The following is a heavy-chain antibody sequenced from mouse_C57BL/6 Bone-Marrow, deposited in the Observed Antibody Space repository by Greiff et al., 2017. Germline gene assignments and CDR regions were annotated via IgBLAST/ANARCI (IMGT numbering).Heavy chain of an antibody. D-gene: IGHD4-1*01. CDR2: IDPETGGT. V-gene: IGHV1-15*01. CDR1: GYTFTDYE. Sequence: QVHVKQSGAELVRPGASVTLSCKASGYTFTDYEMHWVKQTPVHGLEWIGAIDPETGGTAYNQKFKGKAILTADKSSSTAYMELRSLTSEDSAVYYCTKLLTGNWYFDVWGTGTTVTVSS. J-gene: IGHJ1*03. CDR3: TKLLTGNWYFDV.